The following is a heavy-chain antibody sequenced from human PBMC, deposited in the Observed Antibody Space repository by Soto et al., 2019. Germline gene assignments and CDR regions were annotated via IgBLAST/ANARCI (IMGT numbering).Heavy chain of an antibody. CDR1: EFTFSNYA. D-gene: IGHD3-22*01. V-gene: IGHV3-23*01. Sequence: PGGSLRLSCAASEFTFSNYAMSWVRQAPGKGLEWVSAISGSGGSTYYADSVKGRFTISRDNSKNTLYLQMNSLRAEDTAVYYCAKYYYDSSGYYYVPPYFDYWGQGTLVTVSS. CDR3: AKYYYDSSGYYYVPPYFDY. J-gene: IGHJ4*02. CDR2: ISGSGGST.